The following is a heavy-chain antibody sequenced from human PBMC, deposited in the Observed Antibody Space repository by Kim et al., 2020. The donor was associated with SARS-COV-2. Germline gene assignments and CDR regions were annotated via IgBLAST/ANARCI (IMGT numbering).Heavy chain of an antibody. V-gene: IGHV3-53*01. CDR3: TSVDYYYYGMDV. D-gene: IGHD2-15*01. J-gene: IGHJ6*02. CDR2: T. Sequence: TYSAGFVKGRFSISRDNSKNTIYLQRNGLRVEDTAVYYCTSVDYYYYGMDVWGQGTTVTVSS.